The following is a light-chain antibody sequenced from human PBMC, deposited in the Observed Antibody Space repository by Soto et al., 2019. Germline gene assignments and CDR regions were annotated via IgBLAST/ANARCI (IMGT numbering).Light chain of an antibody. Sequence: QSALTQPASVSGSPGQSITISCTGTSSDVGGYNYVSWYQQHPGKAPKLMIYEVRNRPSGVSNRFSGSKSGNTASLTISGLQAEDEADYYCRSSTRSSTYAFGAGPKAPS. V-gene: IGLV2-14*01. CDR3: RSSTRSSTYA. CDR2: EVR. CDR1: SSDVGGYNY. J-gene: IGLJ1*01.